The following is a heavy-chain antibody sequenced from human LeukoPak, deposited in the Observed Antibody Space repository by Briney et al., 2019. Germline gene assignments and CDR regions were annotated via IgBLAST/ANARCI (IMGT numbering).Heavy chain of an antibody. J-gene: IGHJ4*02. Sequence: GRSLRLSCAASGFTFSSYSMSWVGQAPGKGLEWGSAISGSGGSTYYADSVKGRFTISRDNSKNTLYLQMNSLRAEDTAVYYCAKEGYSSGWCFDYWGQGTLVTVSS. V-gene: IGHV3-23*01. CDR3: AKEGYSSGWCFDY. D-gene: IGHD6-19*01. CDR1: GFTFSSYS. CDR2: ISGSGGST.